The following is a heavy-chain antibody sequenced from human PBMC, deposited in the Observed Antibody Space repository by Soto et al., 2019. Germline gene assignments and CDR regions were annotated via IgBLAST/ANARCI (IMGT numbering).Heavy chain of an antibody. CDR2: VNIYRGTT. J-gene: IGHJ4*02. Sequence: QVQLVQSGAEVQKPGASVRVSCKPSGYTFSDYGIIWVRQAPGQGLEWMGWVNIYRGTTNYAQKFQGRVTMTTDTSTTTAYLDLTSLTSDDTAVYYCARERGGYRYGDSWGQGTLVTVSS. D-gene: IGHD5-18*01. CDR1: GYTFSDYG. CDR3: ARERGGYRYGDS. V-gene: IGHV1-18*01.